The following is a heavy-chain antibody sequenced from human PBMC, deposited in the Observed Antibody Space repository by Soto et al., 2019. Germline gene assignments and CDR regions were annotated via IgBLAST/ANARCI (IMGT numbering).Heavy chain of an antibody. CDR1: GFTFSSYA. D-gene: IGHD2-2*01. Sequence: TGGSLRLSCAASGFTFSSYAMHWVRQAPGKGLEWVAVISYDGSNKYYADSVKGRFTISRDNSKNTLYLQMNSLRAEDTAVYYCARDLGDIVVVPAAMGPDYYYGMDVWGQGTTVTVSS. CDR3: ARDLGDIVVVPAAMGPDYYYGMDV. J-gene: IGHJ6*02. V-gene: IGHV3-30*04. CDR2: ISYDGSNK.